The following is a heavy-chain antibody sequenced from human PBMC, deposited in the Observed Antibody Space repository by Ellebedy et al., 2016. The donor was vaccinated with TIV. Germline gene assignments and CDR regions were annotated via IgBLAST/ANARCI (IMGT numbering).Heavy chain of an antibody. J-gene: IGHJ3*02. D-gene: IGHD4-17*01. Sequence: GESLKISCATSGFSFRSYWMTWVRQAPGKGLEWVANINQDGIEIYYVDSVKGRFTISRANAKNSLYLQMSSLRVEDTAVFYCATDGSYGDYRAPTHAFVMWGQGTLVTVSA. CDR2: INQDGIEI. V-gene: IGHV3-7*01. CDR3: ATDGSYGDYRAPTHAFVM. CDR1: GFSFRSYW.